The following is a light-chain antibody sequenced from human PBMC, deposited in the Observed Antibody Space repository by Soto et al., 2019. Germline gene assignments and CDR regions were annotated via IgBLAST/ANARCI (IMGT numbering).Light chain of an antibody. CDR3: QQYNIYPWT. J-gene: IGKJ1*01. CDR2: DAS. Sequence: DIRMTQSPSTLSASISDGVTINCRASQSISNRLAWYQQRPGKAPKYLIYDASTLDSGAPSRFSGSGSGTEFTLSISSLQPEDFATYYCQQYNIYPWTVGQGTKVDIK. V-gene: IGKV1-5*01. CDR1: QSISNR.